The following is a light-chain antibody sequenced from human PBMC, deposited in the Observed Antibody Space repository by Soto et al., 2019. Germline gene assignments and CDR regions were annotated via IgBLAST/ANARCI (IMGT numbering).Light chain of an antibody. V-gene: IGKV3-20*01. CDR1: QSVSSSY. J-gene: IGKJ1*01. CDR3: HQYGSSQT. CDR2: GAS. Sequence: EIVLTQSAGTVSLSPGERATLYCRASQSVSSSYLAWYQQKPGQAPRLLIYGASSRATGIPDRFSGSGSGTDFTLTISRLEPEDLAVYYCHQYGSSQTFGQGTKVDI.